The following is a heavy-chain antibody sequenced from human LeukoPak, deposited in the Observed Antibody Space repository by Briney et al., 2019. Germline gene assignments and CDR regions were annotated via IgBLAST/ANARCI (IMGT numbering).Heavy chain of an antibody. CDR1: GGSISSGSYY. CDR3: ARVDSWQWLVFGY. D-gene: IGHD6-19*01. J-gene: IGHJ4*02. CDR2: IYTSGGT. Sequence: PSETLSLTCTVSGGSISSGSYYWSWIRQPAGKGLEWIGRIYTSGGTNYNPSLKSRVTMSVDTSKNQFSLKLSSVTAADTAVYYCARVDSWQWLVFGYRGQGTLVTVSS. V-gene: IGHV4-61*02.